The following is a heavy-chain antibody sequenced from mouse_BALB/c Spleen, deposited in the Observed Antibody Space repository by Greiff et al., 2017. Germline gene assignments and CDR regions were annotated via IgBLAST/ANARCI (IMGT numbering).Heavy chain of an antibody. J-gene: IGHJ3*01. Sequence: EVKVEESGGGLVQPGGSRKLSCAASGFTFSDYGMAWVRQAPGKGPEWVAFISNLAYSIYYADTVTGRFTISRENAKNTLYLEMSSLRSEDTAMYYCARAYGNYFAYWGQGTLVTVSA. CDR1: GFTFSDYG. V-gene: IGHV5-15*02. CDR3: ARAYGNYFAY. CDR2: ISNLAYSI. D-gene: IGHD2-10*02.